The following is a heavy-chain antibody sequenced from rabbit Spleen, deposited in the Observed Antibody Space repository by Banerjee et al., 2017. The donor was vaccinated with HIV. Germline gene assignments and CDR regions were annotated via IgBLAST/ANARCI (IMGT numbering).Heavy chain of an antibody. CDR1: GFSFSNSYY. V-gene: IGHV1S40*01. Sequence: QSLEESGGDLVKPGASLTLTCTASGFSFSNSYYMCWVRQAPGKGLECIACIYGGSGGSTWYASWAKGRFTISKTSSTTVTLQLTSLTAADTATYFCARDLVGVIGWNFNLWGPGTLVTVS. J-gene: IGHJ4*01. CDR3: ARDLVGVIGWNFNL. CDR2: IYGGSGGST. D-gene: IGHD1-1*01.